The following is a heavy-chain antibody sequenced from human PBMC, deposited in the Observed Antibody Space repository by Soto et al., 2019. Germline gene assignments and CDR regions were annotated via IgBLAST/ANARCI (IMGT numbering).Heavy chain of an antibody. CDR1: GYNFTSYW. CDR2: IYPGDSDT. D-gene: IGHD1-26*01. J-gene: IGHJ3*02. CDR3: ARPVGATTEPLGAFDI. Sequence: GESLKISCKGSGYNFTSYWIGWVRQMPGKGLEWMGIIYPGDSDTRYSPSFQGQVTISADKSISTAYLQWSSLKASDTAMYYCARPVGATTEPLGAFDIWGQGTMVTVSS. V-gene: IGHV5-51*01.